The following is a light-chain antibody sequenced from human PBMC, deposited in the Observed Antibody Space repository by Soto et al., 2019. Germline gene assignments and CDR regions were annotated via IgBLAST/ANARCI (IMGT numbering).Light chain of an antibody. CDR1: SSDVGGYNY. J-gene: IGLJ2*01. CDR3: SSYTSSSTA. CDR2: DVS. V-gene: IGLV2-14*01. Sequence: QSVLTQPASVSGSPGQSITISCTGTSSDVGGYNYVSWYQQHPGKAPKLMIYDVSNRPSGVSNRFSGSKSGNTASLTISGLQAEDEADYYCSSYTSSSTAFGGGTQVTVL.